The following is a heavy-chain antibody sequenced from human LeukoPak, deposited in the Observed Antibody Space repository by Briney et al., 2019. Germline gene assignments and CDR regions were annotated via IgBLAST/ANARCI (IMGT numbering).Heavy chain of an antibody. V-gene: IGHV3-43*01. CDR2: ISWDGGST. J-gene: IGHJ4*02. CDR1: GFTFDDYT. D-gene: IGHD6-19*01. Sequence: GGSLRLSCAASGFTFDDYTMHWVRQAPGKGLEWVSLISWDGGSTYCADSVKGRFTISRDNSKNSLYLQMNSLRTEDTALYYCAKDLLTGYSSGLDIDYWGQGTLVTVSS. CDR3: AKDLLTGYSSGLDIDY.